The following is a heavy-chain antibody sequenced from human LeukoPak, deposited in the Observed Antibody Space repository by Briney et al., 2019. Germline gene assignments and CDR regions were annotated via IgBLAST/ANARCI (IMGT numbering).Heavy chain of an antibody. D-gene: IGHD6-19*01. CDR3: ARRGGGVAGTFDY. Sequence: GGSLRLSCAASGFTFSNYGMNWVRQAPGKGLEWVSFISSSSSYINYGDSVKGRFTISRDNAKNSLYLQMNSLRAEDTAVYYCARRGGGVAGTFDYWGQGTLVTVSS. CDR1: GFTFSNYG. J-gene: IGHJ4*02. CDR2: ISSSSSYI. V-gene: IGHV3-21*01.